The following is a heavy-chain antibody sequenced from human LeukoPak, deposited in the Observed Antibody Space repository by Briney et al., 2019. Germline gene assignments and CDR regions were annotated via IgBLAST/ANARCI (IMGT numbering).Heavy chain of an antibody. CDR3: ASVGATKGLPYYFDY. J-gene: IGHJ4*02. V-gene: IGHV1-69*05. D-gene: IGHD1-26*01. Sequence: ASVKVSCKASGGTFSSYAISWVRQAPGQGLEWMGGIIPIFGTANYAQKFQGRVTITTDESTSTAYMELRSLRSDDTAVYYCASVGATKGLPYYFDYWGQGTLVTVSS. CDR2: IIPIFGTA. CDR1: GGTFSSYA.